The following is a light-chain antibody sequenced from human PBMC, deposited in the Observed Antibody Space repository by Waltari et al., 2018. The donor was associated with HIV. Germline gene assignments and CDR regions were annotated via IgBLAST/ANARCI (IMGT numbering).Light chain of an antibody. CDR3: MQSIQRLYT. Sequence: IVMTQTPLSLAVTPGLSASFSCVFSQSPLHSDGKTYLYWYLQKSGQPPQLLLYEVTNRFSGVAHRFSGSGSGTNFTLRISRVEADDAGTYYCMQSIQRLYTFGQG. CDR2: EVT. V-gene: IGKV2D-29*01. J-gene: IGKJ2*01. CDR1: QSPLHSDGKTY.